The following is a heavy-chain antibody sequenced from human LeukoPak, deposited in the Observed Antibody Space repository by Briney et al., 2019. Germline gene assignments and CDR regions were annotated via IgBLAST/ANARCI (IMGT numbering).Heavy chain of an antibody. V-gene: IGHV4-61*01. CDR2: NYHSGST. D-gene: IGHD3-22*01. J-gene: IGHJ6*03. Sequence: SETLSLTCTVSGGSVSSGTYYWNGIRQPPGKGLEWIGYNYHSGSTNYNPSLKSRATISVDTSKNQFSLKLSYVTAADTAVYYCARDEDNSGRYYYYMDVWGKGTTVTVSS. CDR3: ARDEDNSGRYYYYMDV. CDR1: GGSVSSGTYY.